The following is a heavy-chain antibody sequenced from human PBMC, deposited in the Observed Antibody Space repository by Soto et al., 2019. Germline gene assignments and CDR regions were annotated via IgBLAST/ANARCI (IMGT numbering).Heavy chain of an antibody. V-gene: IGHV4-4*02. D-gene: IGHD4-17*01. CDR2: VFHGGTT. CDR1: GDSISSNNW. Sequence: QVQLQESGPGLVQPSGTLSLTCDVFGDSISSNNWWCCVRQPPRRGRVWRREVFHGGTTNYNPSLKSRVTISVYKSKNQFSLNPESLTAADAAVYSCATDRRNFGDPFDNWGQGTQVTVSA. CDR3: ATDRRNFGDPFDN. J-gene: IGHJ4*02.